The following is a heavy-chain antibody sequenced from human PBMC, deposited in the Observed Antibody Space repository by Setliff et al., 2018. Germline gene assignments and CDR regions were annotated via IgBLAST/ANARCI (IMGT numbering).Heavy chain of an antibody. CDR1: GGSFTNYY. D-gene: IGHD1-26*01. CDR2: INHSGST. Sequence: ASETLSLTCTVYGGSFTNYYWGWIRQSPGKGLEWIGEINHSGSTNYNPSLKSRLTISVDASTNQFSLRLRSVTAADTAVYFCARDNTMVGATDYWGLGTLVTVSS. CDR3: ARDNTMVGATDY. V-gene: IGHV4-34*01. J-gene: IGHJ4*02.